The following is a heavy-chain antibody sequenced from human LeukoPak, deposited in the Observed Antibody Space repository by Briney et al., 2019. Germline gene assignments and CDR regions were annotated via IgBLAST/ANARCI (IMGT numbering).Heavy chain of an antibody. V-gene: IGHV3-7*01. D-gene: IGHD5-18*01. J-gene: IGHJ6*03. CDR2: IKEDGSEK. CDR3: ARRGYSYYYLDV. Sequence: GGSLRLSCAASGFTFSSYAMHWVRQAPGKGLEWVANIKEDGSEKYYVDSVKGRFTISRDNAKNLLYLQMNSLRAEDTAVHYCARRGYSYYYLDVWGKGTTVTVSS. CDR1: GFTFSSYA.